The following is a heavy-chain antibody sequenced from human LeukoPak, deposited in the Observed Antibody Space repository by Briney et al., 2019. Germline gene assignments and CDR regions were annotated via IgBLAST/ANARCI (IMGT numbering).Heavy chain of an antibody. CDR2: IYKNAIT. D-gene: IGHD3-10*01. V-gene: IGHV3-53*01. Sequence: PGGSLRLSCAASGFTVSSNYMTWVRQAPGKGLEWVSVIYKNAITYHADTVKGRFTISRGNAKNMLYLQMNSLRADDTAVYYCARSLRVRGVPDYMDVWGKGTTVIISS. J-gene: IGHJ6*03. CDR3: ARSLRVRGVPDYMDV. CDR1: GFTVSSNY.